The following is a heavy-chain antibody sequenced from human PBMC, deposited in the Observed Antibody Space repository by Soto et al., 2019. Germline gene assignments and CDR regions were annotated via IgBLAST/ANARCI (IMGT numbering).Heavy chain of an antibody. D-gene: IGHD3-3*01. J-gene: IGHJ3*02. V-gene: IGHV4-59*01. CDR1: GGSISSYY. CDR3: ARVSYYDFWSAIAPGAFDI. CDR2: IYYSGST. Sequence: PSLTLSLTCTVSGGSISSYYCSWIRQPPGKGLEWIGYIYYSGSTNYNPSLKSRVTISVDTSKNQFSLKLSSVTAADTAVYYCARVSYYDFWSAIAPGAFDIWGQGTMVTVSS.